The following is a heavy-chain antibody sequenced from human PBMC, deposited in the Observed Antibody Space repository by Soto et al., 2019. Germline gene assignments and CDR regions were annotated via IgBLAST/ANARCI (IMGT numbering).Heavy chain of an antibody. J-gene: IGHJ4*02. V-gene: IGHV1-3*01. CDR2: INAGNGNT. CDR3: AKARCTTSNCYVLDY. D-gene: IGHD2-8*01. Sequence: GASVKVSCKASGYTFTSYAMHWVRQAPGQRLEWMGWINAGNGNTKYSQKFQGRFTITRDTSASTAYMELSSLRSEDTAVYYCAKARCTTSNCYVLDYWGQGTLVTVSS. CDR1: GYTFTSYA.